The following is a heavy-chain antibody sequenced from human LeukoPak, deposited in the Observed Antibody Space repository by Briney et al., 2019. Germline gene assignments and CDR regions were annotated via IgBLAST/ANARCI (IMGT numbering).Heavy chain of an antibody. Sequence: GGSLRLSCTASGFTFDDYGMSWVRQAPGKGLELVSGINWNGGSTGYADSVKGRFTISRDNAKNSLYLQMNSLRAEDTAVYYCARCSSGWFPQYFDYWGQGTLVTVSS. D-gene: IGHD6-19*01. CDR2: INWNGGST. J-gene: IGHJ4*02. CDR1: GFTFDDYG. CDR3: ARCSSGWFPQYFDY. V-gene: IGHV3-20*04.